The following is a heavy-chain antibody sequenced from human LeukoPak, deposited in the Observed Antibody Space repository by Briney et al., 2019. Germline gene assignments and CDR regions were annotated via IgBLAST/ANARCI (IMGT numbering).Heavy chain of an antibody. CDR1: GGTFSSYA. V-gene: IGHV1-69*13. Sequence: SVKVSCKASGGTFSSYAISWVRQAPGQGLEWMGGIIPIFGTANCAQKFQGRVTITADESTSTAYMELRSLRSDDTAVYYCARSGYSSSWYSLDYWGQGTLVTVSS. CDR2: IIPIFGTA. D-gene: IGHD6-13*01. J-gene: IGHJ4*02. CDR3: ARSGYSSSWYSLDY.